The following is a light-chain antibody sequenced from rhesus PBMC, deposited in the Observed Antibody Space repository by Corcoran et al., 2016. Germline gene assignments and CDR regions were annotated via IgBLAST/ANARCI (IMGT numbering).Light chain of an antibody. J-gene: IGLJ1*01. Sequence: SDDVTQARSLSVSPGQTASITCGADNIGTKIVHWYHQKPSQAPVLVIYYNTDRPSGIPERFSGSKSGNTATLTISGVEAGDEADYYCQVWDRSGDNYIFGVGTRLTVL. CDR1: NIGTKI. CDR2: YNT. V-gene: IGLV3-29*01. CDR3: QVWDRSGDNYI.